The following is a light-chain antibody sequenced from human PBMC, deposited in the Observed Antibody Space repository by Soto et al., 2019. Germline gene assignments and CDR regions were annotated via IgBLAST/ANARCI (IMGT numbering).Light chain of an antibody. CDR2: GAS. Sequence: EIVLTQSPGTLSLSPGERATLSCRASQSVSSSYLAWYQQKPGQAPRLLIYGASSRATGFTDRFSGSGSGTEVTLTISSLEPEDFAVYYCQQYGSSLFPFGARTKVDIK. CDR1: QSVSSSY. J-gene: IGKJ3*01. CDR3: QQYGSSLFP. V-gene: IGKV3-20*01.